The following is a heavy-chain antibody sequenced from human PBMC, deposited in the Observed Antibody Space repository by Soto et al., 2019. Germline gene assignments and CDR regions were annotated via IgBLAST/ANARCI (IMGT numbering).Heavy chain of an antibody. V-gene: IGHV1-8*01. J-gene: IGHJ6*02. D-gene: IGHD3-9*01. Sequence: ASVQVSCKACGDTFANYDINWVRQATGQGLEWLGWMAPLSGNTGYAQKFQGRVTMTRNISINTAYMELSSLRSEDTAVYFCARYFNPLAVWGRGTTVTVPS. CDR2: MAPLSGNT. CDR1: GDTFANYD. CDR3: ARYFNPLAV.